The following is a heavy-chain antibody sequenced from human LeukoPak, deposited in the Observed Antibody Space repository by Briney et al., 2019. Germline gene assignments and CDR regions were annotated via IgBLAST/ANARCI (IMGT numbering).Heavy chain of an antibody. CDR2: IKQDGSEK. CDR1: GFTFSSYV. J-gene: IGHJ4*02. D-gene: IGHD3-22*01. V-gene: IGHV3-7*01. Sequence: GRSLRLSCAASGFTFSSYVMHWVRQAPGKGLEWVANIKQDGSEKYYVDSVKGRFTISRDNAKNSLYLQMNSLRAEDTAVYYCARPYYYDSSGYFSRDYWGQGTLVTVSS. CDR3: ARPYYYDSSGYFSRDY.